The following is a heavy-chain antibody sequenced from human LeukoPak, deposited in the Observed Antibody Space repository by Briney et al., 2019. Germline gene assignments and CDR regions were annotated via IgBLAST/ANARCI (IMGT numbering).Heavy chain of an antibody. CDR3: ARVSRYFDWSQRDFDY. J-gene: IGHJ4*02. V-gene: IGHV1-69*13. CDR1: GGTFSSYA. D-gene: IGHD3-9*01. CDR2: IIPIFGTA. Sequence: SVKVSCKASGGTFSSYAISCVRQAPVQGLEWMGGIIPIFGTANYAQKFQGRVTITADESTSTAYMELSSLRSEDTAVYYCARVSRYFDWSQRDFDYWGQGTLVTVSS.